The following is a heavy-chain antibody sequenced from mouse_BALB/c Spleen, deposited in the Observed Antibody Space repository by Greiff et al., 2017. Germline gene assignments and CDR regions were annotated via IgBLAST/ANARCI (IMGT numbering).Heavy chain of an antibody. D-gene: IGHD1-2*01. CDR1: GFTFSNYW. J-gene: IGHJ4*01. V-gene: IGHV6-6*02. CDR2: IRLKSNNYAT. CDR3: TRGYNYAMDY. Sequence: EVMLVESGGGLVQPGGSMKLSCVASGFTFSNYWMNWVRQSPEKGLEWVAEIRLKSNNYATHYAESVKGRFTISRDDSKSSVYLQMNNLRAEDTGIYYCTRGYNYAMDYWGQGTSVTVSS.